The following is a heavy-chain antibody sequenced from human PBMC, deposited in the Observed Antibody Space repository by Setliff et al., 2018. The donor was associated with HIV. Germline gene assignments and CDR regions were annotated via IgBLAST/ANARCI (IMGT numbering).Heavy chain of an antibody. CDR1: GGSISSSSYY. CDR2: IYYSGST. V-gene: IGHV4-39*01. Sequence: PSETLSLTCTVSGGSISSSSYYWGWIRQPPGKGLEWIGSIYYSGSTYYNPSLKSRVTISVDTSKNQFSLKLSSVTAADTAVYYCARPVEMANREFDYWGQGTLVTVSS. J-gene: IGHJ4*02. D-gene: IGHD1-26*01. CDR3: ARPVEMANREFDY.